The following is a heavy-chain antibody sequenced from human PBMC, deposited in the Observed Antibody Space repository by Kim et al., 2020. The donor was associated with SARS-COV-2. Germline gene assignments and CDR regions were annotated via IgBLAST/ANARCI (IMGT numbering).Heavy chain of an antibody. Sequence: SETLSLTCTVSGGSISSYYWSWIRQPPGKGLEWIGYIYYSGSTNYNPSLKSRVTISVDTSKNQFSLKLSSVTAADTAVYYCARVRPDDILIGYYYYYGMDVWGQGTTVTVSS. CDR1: GGSISSYY. CDR3: ARVRPDDILIGYYYYYGMDV. J-gene: IGHJ6*02. V-gene: IGHV4-59*01. CDR2: IYYSGST. D-gene: IGHD3-9*01.